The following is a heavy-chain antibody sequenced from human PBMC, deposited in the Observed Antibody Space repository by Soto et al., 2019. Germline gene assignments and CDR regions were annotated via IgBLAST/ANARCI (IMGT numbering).Heavy chain of an antibody. CDR1: GYSFTSYW. J-gene: IGHJ6*02. CDR2: IYPGDSDT. CDR3: ARGASSTTCHPSMCYYGLDV. Sequence: PGESLKISCKGFGYSFTSYWIGWVRQMPGKGLEWMGIIYPGDSDTRYSPSFQGLVTISADKSIRTAYLQWSSLKASDSAMYYCARGASSTTCHPSMCYYGLDVWGQGTTVTVSS. D-gene: IGHD2-2*01. V-gene: IGHV5-51*01.